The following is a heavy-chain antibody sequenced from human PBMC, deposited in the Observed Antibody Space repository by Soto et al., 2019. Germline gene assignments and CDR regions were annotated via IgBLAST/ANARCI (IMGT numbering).Heavy chain of an antibody. CDR1: GFTFSSYA. V-gene: IGHV3-30-3*01. CDR3: SRAGCDGGSCYTLVGLRYGMDV. J-gene: IGHJ6*02. CDR2: ISYDGNNK. D-gene: IGHD2-15*01. Sequence: QVPLVESGGDVVQPGRSLRLSCAASGFTFSSYAMYWVRQAPGKGLEWVAVISYDGNNKYYADSVKGRFTIPRDNSKTTLYLQMNSLRAEDTAVYYCSRAGCDGGSCYTLVGLRYGMDVWGQGTTVTVSS.